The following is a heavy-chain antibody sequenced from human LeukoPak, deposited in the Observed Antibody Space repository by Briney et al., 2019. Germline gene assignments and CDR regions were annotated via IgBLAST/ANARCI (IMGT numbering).Heavy chain of an antibody. Sequence: GGCLRLSCVPSGFTFITYWLSGVRQAPGKGREWVANIYQNGKEKYYVDSVQGRFTISRDNAKNSLYLQMNSLRVEGTAMYFCARGGDQFDPGGQGTLVTVSA. V-gene: IGHV3-7*03. CDR2: IYQNGKEK. CDR1: GFTFITYW. J-gene: IGHJ5*02. CDR3: ARGGDQFDP.